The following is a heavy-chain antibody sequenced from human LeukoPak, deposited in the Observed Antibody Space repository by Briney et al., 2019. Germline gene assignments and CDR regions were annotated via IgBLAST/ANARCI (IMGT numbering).Heavy chain of an antibody. D-gene: IGHD2-15*01. CDR1: GFTVSSNY. Sequence: GGSLRLSCAASGFTVSSNYMSWVRQAPGKGLEWVSSISSSSTYIYYADSLKGRFTISRDNAKNSLYLQMNSLRAEDTAVYYCASSLLGYCSGGSCYIDYYGMDVWGQGTTVTVSS. CDR2: ISSSSTYI. CDR3: ASSLLGYCSGGSCYIDYYGMDV. J-gene: IGHJ6*02. V-gene: IGHV3-21*01.